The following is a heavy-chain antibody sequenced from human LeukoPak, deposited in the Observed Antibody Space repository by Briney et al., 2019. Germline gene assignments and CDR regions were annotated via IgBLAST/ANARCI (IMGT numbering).Heavy chain of an antibody. CDR3: ARDEGYYDSSGYQGY. V-gene: IGHV3-21*01. Sequence: GGSLRLSCAASGFTFSSYSMNWVRKAPGKGLEWVSSISSSSSYIYYADSVKGRFTISRDNARNSLYLQMNSLRAEDTAVYYCARDEGYYDSSGYQGYWGQGTLVTVSS. J-gene: IGHJ4*02. D-gene: IGHD3-22*01. CDR1: GFTFSSYS. CDR2: ISSSSSYI.